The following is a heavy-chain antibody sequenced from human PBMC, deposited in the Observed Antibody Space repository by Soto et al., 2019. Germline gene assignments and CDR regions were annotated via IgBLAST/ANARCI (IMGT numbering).Heavy chain of an antibody. CDR1: GFTFSSYA. V-gene: IGHV3-23*01. Sequence: SLRLSCAASGFTFSSYAMSWVRQAPGKGLEWVSAISGSGGSTYYADSVKGRFTISRDNSKNTLYLQMNSLRAEDTAVYYCAKDAPSNYYDSSGYTSYYYYGMDVWGQGTTVTVSS. D-gene: IGHD3-22*01. CDR3: AKDAPSNYYDSSGYTSYYYYGMDV. CDR2: ISGSGGST. J-gene: IGHJ6*02.